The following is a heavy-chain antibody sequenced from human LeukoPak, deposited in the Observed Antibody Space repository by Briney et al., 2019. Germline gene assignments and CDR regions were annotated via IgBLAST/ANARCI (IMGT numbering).Heavy chain of an antibody. D-gene: IGHD6-19*01. CDR3: AGPNIAVAGTDY. V-gene: IGHV3-23*01. J-gene: IGHJ4*02. CDR2: ISGSGGST. CDR1: GFTFSSYA. Sequence: PGGSLRLSCAASGFTFSSYAMSWVRQAPGKGLEWVSGISGSGGSTYYVDSVKGRFTISRDNSKNTLYLQMNSLRTEDTAVYYCAGPNIAVAGTDYWGQGTLVTVSS.